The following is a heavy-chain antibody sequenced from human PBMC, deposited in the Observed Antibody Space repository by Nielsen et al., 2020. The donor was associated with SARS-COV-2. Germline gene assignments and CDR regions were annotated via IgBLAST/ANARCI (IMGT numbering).Heavy chain of an antibody. CDR1: GGSISSSSYY. CDR2: IYHSGST. D-gene: IGHD1-7*01. Sequence: SETLSLTCTVSGGSISSSSYYWDWIRQPPGKGLEWIGSIYHSGSTNYNPSLKSRVTISVDKSKNQFSLKLSSVTAADTAVYYCARTRSWNYYYFDYWGQGTLVTVSS. J-gene: IGHJ4*02. V-gene: IGHV4-39*07. CDR3: ARTRSWNYYYFDY.